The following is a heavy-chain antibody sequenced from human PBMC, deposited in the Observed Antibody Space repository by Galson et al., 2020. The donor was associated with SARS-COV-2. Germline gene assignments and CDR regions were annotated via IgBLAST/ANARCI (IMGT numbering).Heavy chain of an antibody. D-gene: IGHD3-10*01. Sequence: SCEASGFNFSAYNMNWVRQNPGKGLEWEALISFAGSDTYYADSVKGRFTIARDNTKNTLYLQMNSLRTVDTAVYYCARCPRYSVSCYRRGFFDYWGRGIQVTVSS. J-gene: IGHJ4*02. CDR3: ARCPRYSVSCYRRGFFDY. V-gene: IGHV3-30-3*01. CDR1: GFNFSAYN. CDR2: ISFAGSDT.